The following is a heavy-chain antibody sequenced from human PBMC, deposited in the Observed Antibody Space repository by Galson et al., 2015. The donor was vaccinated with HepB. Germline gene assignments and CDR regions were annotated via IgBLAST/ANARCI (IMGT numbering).Heavy chain of an antibody. D-gene: IGHD3-3*01. CDR3: ARDPRLTILGVVVPGAMDV. V-gene: IGHV3-74*01. Sequence: SLRLSCAASGFTFSNYWMHWVRQAPGKGLVWVSRINSDGSSTNYADSVKGRFTISRDNAKNTLSVRMNSLRAEDTAIYYCARDPRLTILGVVVPGAMDVWGKGTTVTVSS. J-gene: IGHJ6*04. CDR2: INSDGSST. CDR1: GFTFSNYW.